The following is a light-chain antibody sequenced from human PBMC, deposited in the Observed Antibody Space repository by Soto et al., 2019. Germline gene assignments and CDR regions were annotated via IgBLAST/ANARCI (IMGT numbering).Light chain of an antibody. CDR2: GAS. J-gene: IGKJ1*01. CDR3: QQHSSSPQT. Sequence: EIVMTQSPASLSVSPGERATLSCRASQSVSSRLAWFQQKPGQAPRLLIYGASTRATGIPDRFSGSGSGTDFTLTISSLQPEDFAVYYCQQHSSSPQTFGQGTKVDIK. V-gene: IGKV3D-15*01. CDR1: QSVSSR.